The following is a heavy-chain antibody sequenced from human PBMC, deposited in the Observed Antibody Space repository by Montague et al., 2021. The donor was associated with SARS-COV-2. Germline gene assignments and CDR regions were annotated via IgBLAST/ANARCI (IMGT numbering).Heavy chain of an antibody. CDR1: GGSISSSSYY. CDR3: ARPRSPPGCYDGMDD. V-gene: IGHV4-39*01. CDR2: IFYSGST. D-gene: IGHD6-19*01. J-gene: IGHJ6*02. Sequence: SETLSLTCTVSGGSISSSSYYWGWIRQPPGKGLEWIGSIFYSGSTYYNPSLKSRVTISVDTSKNQFSRKLNSVTAADTAVYYCARPRSPPGCYDGMDDWGQGTMVTVSS.